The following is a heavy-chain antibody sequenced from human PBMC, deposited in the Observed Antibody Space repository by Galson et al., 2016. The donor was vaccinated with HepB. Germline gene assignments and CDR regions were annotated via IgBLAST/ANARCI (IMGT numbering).Heavy chain of an antibody. CDR2: IILLFGTA. J-gene: IGHJ6*02. V-gene: IGHV1-69*13. CDR3: ARAVAIAVGQTDV. CDR1: EDSLSSYA. D-gene: IGHD6-19*01. Sequence: SVKVSCKASEDSLSSYAISWVRQAPGQGLEWMGGIILLFGTAQYAQKFQGRVTMTADESRSTVYMELSGLTSEDTAVYYCARAVAIAVGQTDVWGQGTTVIVSS.